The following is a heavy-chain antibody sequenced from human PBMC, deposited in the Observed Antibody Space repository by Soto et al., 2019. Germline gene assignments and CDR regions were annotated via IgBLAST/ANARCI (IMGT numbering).Heavy chain of an antibody. V-gene: IGHV3-11*06. D-gene: IGHD3-3*01. CDR2: ISSSSSYT. J-gene: IGHJ4*02. CDR3: ATGHYDFWSGYSRGPIDY. Sequence: KPGGSLRLSCAASGFTFSDYYMSWIRQAPGKGLEWVSYISSSSSYTNYADSVKGRFTISRDNAKNSLYLQMNSLRAEDTAVYYCATGHYDFWSGYSRGPIDYWGQGTLVTVSS. CDR1: GFTFSDYY.